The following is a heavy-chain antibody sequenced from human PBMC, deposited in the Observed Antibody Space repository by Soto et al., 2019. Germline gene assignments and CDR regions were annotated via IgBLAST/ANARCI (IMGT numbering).Heavy chain of an antibody. CDR2: IIPIFGTA. CDR3: ARPPTGGAVVGDWFDP. CDR1: GGTFSSYA. V-gene: IGHV1-69*06. D-gene: IGHD3-10*01. Sequence: QVQLVQSGAEVKKPGSSVKVSCKASGGTFSSYAISWVRQAPGQGLEWMGGIIPIFGTANYAQKFQGRVTYTADKSTSTAYMELSSLRSEDTAVYYCARPPTGGAVVGDWFDPWGQGTLVTVSS. J-gene: IGHJ5*02.